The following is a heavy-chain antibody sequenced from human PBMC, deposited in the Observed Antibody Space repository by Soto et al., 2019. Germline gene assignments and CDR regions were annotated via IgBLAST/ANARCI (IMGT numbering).Heavy chain of an antibody. CDR1: GYTXTSYG. Sequence: GXSXKVSFKASGYTXTSYGISLVRQAPGQGLEWMGWISAYNGNTNYAQKLQGRFTMTTDTSTSTAYIELRSLRSDDTAVYYFARDFPLYYGSGSQRNYFDYWGQGTLVTVSS. D-gene: IGHD3-10*01. J-gene: IGHJ4*02. CDR2: ISAYNGNT. V-gene: IGHV1-18*04. CDR3: ARDFPLYYGSGSQRNYFDY.